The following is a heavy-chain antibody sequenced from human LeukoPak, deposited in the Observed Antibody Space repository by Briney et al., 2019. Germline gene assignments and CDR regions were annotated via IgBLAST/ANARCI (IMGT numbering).Heavy chain of an antibody. CDR2: IIPIFGTA. Sequence: GASVKVSCKASGGTFSSYAISWVRQAPGQGLEWMGGIIPIFGTANYAQKFQGRVTITTDESTSTAYMELSSLRSEDTAVYYCASQTGTTYYFDYWGQGTLVTVSS. J-gene: IGHJ4*02. V-gene: IGHV1-69*05. CDR3: ASQTGTTYYFDY. D-gene: IGHD1-7*01. CDR1: GGTFSSYA.